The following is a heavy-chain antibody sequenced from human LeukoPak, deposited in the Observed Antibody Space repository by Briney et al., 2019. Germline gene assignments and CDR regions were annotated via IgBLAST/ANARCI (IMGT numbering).Heavy chain of an antibody. Sequence: GGSLRLSCAASGFTFSSYALSWVRQAPGKGLEWVSAINNIGDSTYYADSVKGRFTISRGNSKNTLYLQMNSLRAEDTAVYYCAKVGQLVAVDYWGQGTLVTVSS. V-gene: IGHV3-23*01. CDR3: AKVGQLVAVDY. CDR1: GFTFSSYA. CDR2: INNIGDST. D-gene: IGHD6-6*01. J-gene: IGHJ4*02.